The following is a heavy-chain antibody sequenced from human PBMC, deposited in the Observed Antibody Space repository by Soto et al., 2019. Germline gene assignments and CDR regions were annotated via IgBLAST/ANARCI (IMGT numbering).Heavy chain of an antibody. D-gene: IGHD2-8*02. CDR1: GYSFTDYH. Sequence: AASVHVSCKGSGYSFTDYHIHWVRQAPGQGLEWLGRINPKSGGTSTAQKFQGWVTMTTDTSISTASMELTRLTSDDTAIYYCARGHSTDCSKVVCSLFYNHDMDVWG. J-gene: IGHJ6*02. V-gene: IGHV1-2*04. CDR2: INPKSGGT. CDR3: ARGHSTDCSKVVCSLFYNHDMDV.